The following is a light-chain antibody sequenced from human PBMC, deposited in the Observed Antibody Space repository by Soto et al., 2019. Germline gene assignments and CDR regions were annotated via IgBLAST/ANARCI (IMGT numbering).Light chain of an antibody. V-gene: IGKV1-39*01. Sequence: DIQMTQSPSSLSASVGDRVTITCRASQSISTYLIWYQQRPGKAPKLLIYAASSLQSGVPSRFSGSGSGTDFTLTISSLQPEDFATHYCQQCYNTPLTFGGGTKVEIK. CDR2: AAS. J-gene: IGKJ4*01. CDR1: QSISTY. CDR3: QQCYNTPLT.